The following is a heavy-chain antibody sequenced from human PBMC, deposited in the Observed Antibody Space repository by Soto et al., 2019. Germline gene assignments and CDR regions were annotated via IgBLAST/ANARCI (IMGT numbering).Heavy chain of an antibody. Sequence: PSETLSLTWTVSGGSISNNSYYWGWKRQPPGKGLEWIGSIYYSGTTYYNPSLKSRVSISVDTSKNQFSLNLTSVTAADTAVYYCARGLFRGYYDSSGYQYYFDYWGQGTLVTVSS. D-gene: IGHD3-22*01. CDR2: IYYSGTT. CDR1: GGSISNNSYY. CDR3: ARGLFRGYYDSSGYQYYFDY. J-gene: IGHJ4*02. V-gene: IGHV4-39*01.